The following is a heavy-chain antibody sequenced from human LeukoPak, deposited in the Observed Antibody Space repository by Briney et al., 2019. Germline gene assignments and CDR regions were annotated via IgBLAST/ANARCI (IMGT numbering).Heavy chain of an antibody. CDR3: AKDSSSSTSCYYFDY. J-gene: IGHJ4*02. Sequence: GGSLRLSCAASGFTCSSYAMSWVRQAPGKGLEWVSAISGSGGSTYYADSVKGRFTISRDTSKNTLYLQMNSLRAEDTAVYYCAKDSSSSTSCYYFDYWGQGTLVTVSS. CDR2: ISGSGGST. V-gene: IGHV3-23*01. D-gene: IGHD2-2*01. CDR1: GFTCSSYA.